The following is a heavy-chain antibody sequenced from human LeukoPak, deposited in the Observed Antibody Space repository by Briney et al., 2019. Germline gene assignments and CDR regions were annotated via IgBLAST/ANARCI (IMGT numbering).Heavy chain of an antibody. CDR3: ARCSGVFGSSGY. V-gene: IGHV3-21*01. Sequence: GGSLRLSCVASGFSFSSYSMNWVRQAPGKGLEWVSTISSGTGSYIYYADSVRGRFTISRDNAKNSLYLQMNSLRAEDTAVYCCARCSGVFGSSGYWGQGTLVTVSS. J-gene: IGHJ4*02. D-gene: IGHD6-6*01. CDR1: GFSFSSYS. CDR2: ISSGTGSYI.